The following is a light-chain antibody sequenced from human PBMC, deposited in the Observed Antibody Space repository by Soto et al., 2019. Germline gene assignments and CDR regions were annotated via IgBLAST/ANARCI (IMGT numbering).Light chain of an antibody. V-gene: IGKV1-12*01. CDR2: AAS. CDR1: QGISSW. Sequence: DIQMTQSPSSVSASVGDRVTITCRASQGISSWLAWSQQKPGKAPKLLIYAASSLQSGVPSRFSGSGSGTDCTLTISSLQPEDFATYYCQQANSFPLTFGGGTKVEIK. CDR3: QQANSFPLT. J-gene: IGKJ4*01.